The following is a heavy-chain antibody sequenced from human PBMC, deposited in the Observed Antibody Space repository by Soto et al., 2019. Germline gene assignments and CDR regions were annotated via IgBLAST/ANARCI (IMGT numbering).Heavy chain of an antibody. J-gene: IGHJ6*02. V-gene: IGHV3-23*01. CDR3: AKGLLIMVRKVIIPPQYYYGMDV. CDR1: GFTFGDHA. D-gene: IGHD3-10*01. Sequence: PGGSLRLSCAASGFTFGDHAMSWVRQAPGKGLEWVSVISGSGAITYYADSVEGRFTISRDNAKNTLYLQMNSLRAEDTAVYYCAKGLLIMVRKVIIPPQYYYGMDVWGQGTTVTVSS. CDR2: ISGSGAIT.